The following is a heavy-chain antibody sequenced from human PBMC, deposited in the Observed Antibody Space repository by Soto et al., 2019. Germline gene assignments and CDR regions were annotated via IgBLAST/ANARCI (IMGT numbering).Heavy chain of an antibody. CDR1: GFTSSSYW. V-gene: IGHV3-74*01. CDR2: INSDGSST. J-gene: IGHJ4*02. Sequence: GGSLRLSCAASGFTSSSYWMHWVRQAPGKGLVWVSRINSDGSSTSYADSVKGRFTISRDNAKNTLYLQMNSLRAEDTAVYYCARDGRWEVFDYWGQGTLVTVSS. D-gene: IGHD1-26*01. CDR3: ARDGRWEVFDY.